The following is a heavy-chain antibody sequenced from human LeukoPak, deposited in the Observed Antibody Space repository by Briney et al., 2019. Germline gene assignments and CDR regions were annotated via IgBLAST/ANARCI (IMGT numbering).Heavy chain of an antibody. CDR1: GFTFNSFS. CDR2: ISSSGNTI. Sequence: PGGSLRLSCAASGFTFNSFSMDWVRQVPGKGLEWVSYISSSGNTIYYADSVKGRFTISRDNANNLQYLQVSGLRAEDTAVYYCARVGALGSLGYWGQGILVAVSS. J-gene: IGHJ4*02. CDR3: ARVGALGSLGY. D-gene: IGHD1-26*01. V-gene: IGHV3-48*04.